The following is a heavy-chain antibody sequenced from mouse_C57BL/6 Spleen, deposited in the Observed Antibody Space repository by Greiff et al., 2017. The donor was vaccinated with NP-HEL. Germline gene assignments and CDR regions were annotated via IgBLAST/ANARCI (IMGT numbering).Heavy chain of an antibody. CDR3: ARSITTAYAMDY. J-gene: IGHJ4*01. V-gene: IGHV1-20*01. CDR2: INPYNGDT. D-gene: IGHD1-1*01. CDR1: GYSFTGYF. Sequence: EVQLQQSGPELVKPGDSVKISCKASGYSFTGYFMNWVMQSHGKSLEWIGRINPYNGDTFYNQKFKGKATLTVDNSSSTAHMELRSLTSEDSAVYYCARSITTAYAMDYWGQGTSVTVSS.